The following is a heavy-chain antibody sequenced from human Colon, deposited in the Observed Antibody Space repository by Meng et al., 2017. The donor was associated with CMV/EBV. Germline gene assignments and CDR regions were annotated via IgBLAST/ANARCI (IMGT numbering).Heavy chain of an antibody. Sequence: GESLKISCAASGFTFSHYWMHWVRQAPGKGLVWVSRINSDGTTISYADSVRGRFTISRDNAKNTLSLQLNSLRAEDTAVYYCVRAGDGGSYLDYWGQGDLVTVSS. CDR3: VRAGDGGSYLDY. V-gene: IGHV3-74*01. CDR1: GFTFSHYW. J-gene: IGHJ4*02. CDR2: INSDGTTI. D-gene: IGHD1-26*01.